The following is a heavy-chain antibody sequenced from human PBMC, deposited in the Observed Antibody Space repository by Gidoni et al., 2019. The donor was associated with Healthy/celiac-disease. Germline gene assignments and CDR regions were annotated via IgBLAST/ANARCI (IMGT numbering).Heavy chain of an antibody. V-gene: IGHV3-74*01. CDR3: ARDPPAFWSGYSDV. J-gene: IGHJ6*02. D-gene: IGHD3-3*01. CDR2: INSDGSST. Sequence: EVQLVESGGGLVQPGGSMRLSCAASGFTFSSSWMHWVRQAPGKGLVWVSRINSDGSSTSYSDSVKGRFTISRDNAKNTLYLQMNRLRAEDTAVYYCARDPPAFWSGYSDVWGQGTTVTVSS. CDR1: GFTFSSSW.